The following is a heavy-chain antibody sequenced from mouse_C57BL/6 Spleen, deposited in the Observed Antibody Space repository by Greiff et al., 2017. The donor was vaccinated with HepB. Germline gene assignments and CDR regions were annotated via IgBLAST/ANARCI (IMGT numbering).Heavy chain of an antibody. V-gene: IGHV1-53*01. D-gene: IGHD2-1*01. Sequence: QVQLKQPGTELVKPGASVKLSCKASGYTFTSYWMHWVKQRPGQGLEWIGNINPSNGGTNYNEKFKSKATLTVDKSSSTAYMQLSSLTSEDSAVYYCAREGYYGNPYYYAMDYWGQGTSVTVSS. CDR3: AREGYYGNPYYYAMDY. J-gene: IGHJ4*01. CDR1: GYTFTSYW. CDR2: INPSNGGT.